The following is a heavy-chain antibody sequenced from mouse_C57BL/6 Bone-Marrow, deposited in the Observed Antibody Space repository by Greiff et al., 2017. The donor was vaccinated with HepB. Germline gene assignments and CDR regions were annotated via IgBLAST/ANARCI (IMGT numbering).Heavy chain of an antibody. V-gene: IGHV5-16*01. J-gene: IGHJ4*01. Sequence: EVQWVESEGGLVQPGSSMKLSCTASGFTFSDYYMAWVRQVPEKGLEWVANINYDGSSTYYLDSLKSRFIISRDNAKNILYLQMSSLKSEDTATYYCARVTGTAMDYWGQGTSVIVSS. CDR3: ARVTGTAMDY. CDR2: INYDGSST. D-gene: IGHD4-1*01. CDR1: GFTFSDYY.